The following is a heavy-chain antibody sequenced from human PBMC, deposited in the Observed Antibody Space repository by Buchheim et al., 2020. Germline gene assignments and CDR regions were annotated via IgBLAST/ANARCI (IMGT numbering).Heavy chain of an antibody. J-gene: IGHJ6*02. CDR3: ARYVLVTGLYYYGLDV. V-gene: IGHV4-31*03. Sequence: QVQLQESGPGLVKPSQTLSLTCTVSGGSISSGGYYWSWIRQHPGKGLEWIGYIYHSGSTAYSPSLKGRVTISVETSKNQFSLKLSSVTAADTAVYYCARYVLVTGLYYYGLDVWGQGTT. CDR2: IYHSGST. CDR1: GGSISSGGYY. D-gene: IGHD3-16*01.